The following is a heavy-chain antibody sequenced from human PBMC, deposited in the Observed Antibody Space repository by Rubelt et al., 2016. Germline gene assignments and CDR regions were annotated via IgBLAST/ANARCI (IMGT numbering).Heavy chain of an antibody. Sequence: CPASGFTFSSYAMHWVRQAPGKGLEWVAVISYDGSNKYYADSVKGRFTISRDNSKNTLYLQMKSLRAEDAAEYDGAIMPGGEMDKTYYFGDWGQGTLVTVGS. D-gene: IGHD5-24*01. CDR3: AIMPGGEMDKTYYFGD. J-gene: IGHJ4*02. V-gene: IGHV3-30*04. CDR2: ISYDGSNK. CDR1: GFTFSSYA.